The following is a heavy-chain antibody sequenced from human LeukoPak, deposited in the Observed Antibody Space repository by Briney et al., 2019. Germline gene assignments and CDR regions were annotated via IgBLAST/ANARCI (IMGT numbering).Heavy chain of an antibody. V-gene: IGHV3-7*01. D-gene: IGHD3-10*02. CDR2: IKQDRSEK. CDR3: AELGITMIGGV. CDR1: GFTFSTFA. J-gene: IGHJ6*04. Sequence: GGSLRLSCAASGFTFSTFAMIWVRQPPGKGLELVANIKQDRSEKYYVDSVKGRFTISRDNAKNSLYLQMNSLRAEDTAVYYCAELGITMIGGVWGKGTTVTISS.